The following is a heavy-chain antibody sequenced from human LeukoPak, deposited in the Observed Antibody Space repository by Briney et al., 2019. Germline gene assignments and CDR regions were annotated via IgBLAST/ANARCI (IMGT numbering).Heavy chain of an antibody. CDR2: IYHTGST. Sequence: PSETLSLTCTVSGGPFSNHYWSWIRQPPGKGLEWIGYIYHTGSTNYNPSLKSRVTISVDTSKNQFSLKLSSVTAADTAVYYCARGNYVDWFDPWGQGTQVTVSS. CDR1: GGPFSNHY. J-gene: IGHJ5*02. V-gene: IGHV4-59*11. CDR3: ARGNYVDWFDP. D-gene: IGHD1-7*01.